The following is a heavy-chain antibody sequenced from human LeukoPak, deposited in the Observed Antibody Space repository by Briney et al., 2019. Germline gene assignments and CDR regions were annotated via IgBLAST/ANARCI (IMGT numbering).Heavy chain of an antibody. CDR3: AKGTSVAGTIFGY. J-gene: IGHJ4*02. D-gene: IGHD6-19*01. V-gene: IGHV3-66*01. Sequence: GGPLRLSCAASGFSVGTNYVSWVRQGPGKGLEWVSVVYGGGTTYYADSVKGRFAISRDNSMNTVHLQMDSLRDEDTAVYYCAKGTSVAGTIFGYWGQGTLVTVSS. CDR1: GFSVGTNY. CDR2: VYGGGTT.